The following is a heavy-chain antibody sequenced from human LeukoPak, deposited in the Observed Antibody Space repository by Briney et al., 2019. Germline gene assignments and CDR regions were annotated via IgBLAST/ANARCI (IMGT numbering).Heavy chain of an antibody. CDR3: ARTENWGSPFYMDV. V-gene: IGHV4-4*02. CDR2: IYNSGST. J-gene: IGHJ6*03. D-gene: IGHD7-27*01. CDR1: GFTFSSYW. Sequence: GSLRLSCAASGFTFSSYWMSWVRQPPGKGLEWIGGIYNSGSTYYNPSLKSRVTISVDTSKNQFSLKLSSVTAADTAVYYCARTENWGSPFYMDVWGKGTTVTVSS.